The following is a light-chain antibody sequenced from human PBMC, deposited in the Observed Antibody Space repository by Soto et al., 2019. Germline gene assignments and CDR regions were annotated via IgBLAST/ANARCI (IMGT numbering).Light chain of an antibody. V-gene: IGLV1-44*01. CDR2: RNH. CDR1: SSNIGSTT. J-gene: IGLJ1*01. CDR3: AAWDESLNGDV. Sequence: SPLTQPHSPSAATVQRVTVSCSGSSSNIGSTTVLWYQQLTGPAPNLPMYRNHQPPPRAPARFSGSRSGTSASLAISGLQSEDEADYYCAAWDESLNGDVFRTG.